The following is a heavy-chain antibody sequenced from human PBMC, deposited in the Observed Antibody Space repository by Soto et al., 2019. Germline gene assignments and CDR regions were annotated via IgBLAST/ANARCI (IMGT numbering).Heavy chain of an antibody. CDR1: GFSLSTSGVG. J-gene: IGHJ4*02. D-gene: IGHD4-17*01. CDR2: IYWDDDK. V-gene: IGHV2-5*02. Sequence: QITLKESGPTLVKPTQTLTLTCTFSGFSLSTSGVGVGWIRQPPGKALEWLALIYWDDDKRYIPSLKSRLTITKDTSKNKVDLTMTNMDPVDTDTYFCAHGNTVTYYFDYGGEGNLVTVS. CDR3: AHGNTVTYYFDY.